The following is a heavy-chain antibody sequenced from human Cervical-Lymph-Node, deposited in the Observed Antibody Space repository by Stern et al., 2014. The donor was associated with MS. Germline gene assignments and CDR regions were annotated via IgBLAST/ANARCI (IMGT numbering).Heavy chain of an antibody. J-gene: IGHJ6*02. CDR1: GYSFPTYW. CDR2: IYPGDSDT. D-gene: IGHD5-18*01. Sequence: EVQLVESGAEVKKPGESLKISCKGSGYSFPTYWIAWVRQMPGKRLEWTGIIYPGDSDTRYSPSFQGQVTISADKSISTAYLHWSSLKASDTAMYYCARPGDDTAKYGLDVWGQGTTVTVSS. CDR3: ARPGDDTAKYGLDV. V-gene: IGHV5-51*03.